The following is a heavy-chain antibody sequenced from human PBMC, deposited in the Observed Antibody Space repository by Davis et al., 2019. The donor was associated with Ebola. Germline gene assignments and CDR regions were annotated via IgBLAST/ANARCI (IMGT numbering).Heavy chain of an antibody. CDR3: ARDLVTMVQGVMENVGYYYGMDV. CDR1: GFTFSSYA. J-gene: IGHJ6*02. CDR2: ISYDGSNK. D-gene: IGHD3-10*01. V-gene: IGHV3-30-3*01. Sequence: GGPLRPPCAAPGFTFSSYAMHWVRQAPAKGLEWVAVISYDGSNKYYADSVKGRFTISRDNSKNTLYLQMNSLRAEDTAVYYCARDLVTMVQGVMENVGYYYGMDVWGQGTTVTVSS.